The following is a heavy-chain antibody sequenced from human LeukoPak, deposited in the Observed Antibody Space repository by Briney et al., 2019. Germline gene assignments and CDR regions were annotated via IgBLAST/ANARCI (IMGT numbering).Heavy chain of an antibody. V-gene: IGHV3-66*01. D-gene: IGHD4-23*01. CDR1: GFTFSSYA. CDR2: IYSGGNT. J-gene: IGHJ4*02. Sequence: PGGSLRLSCAASGFTFSSYAMSWVRQAPGKGLEWVSVIYSGGNTYYADSVKGRFTISRDNSKNTLYLQMNSLRAEDTAVYYCARDDPNYGGNSWAYFDYWDQGTLVTVSS. CDR3: ARDDPNYGGNSWAYFDY.